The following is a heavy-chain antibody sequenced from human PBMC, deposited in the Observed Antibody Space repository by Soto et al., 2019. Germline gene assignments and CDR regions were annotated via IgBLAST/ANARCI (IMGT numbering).Heavy chain of an antibody. J-gene: IGHJ4*02. D-gene: IGHD4-4*01. CDR3: ARGRIYSNYHLDY. Sequence: GGSLRLSCAASGFTFSDYYMSWIRQAPGKGLEWVSYISSSSSYTNYADSVKGRFTISRDNAKNSLYLQMNSLRAEDTAVYYCARGRIYSNYHLDYWGQGTLVTISS. CDR1: GFTFSDYY. V-gene: IGHV3-11*06. CDR2: ISSSSSYT.